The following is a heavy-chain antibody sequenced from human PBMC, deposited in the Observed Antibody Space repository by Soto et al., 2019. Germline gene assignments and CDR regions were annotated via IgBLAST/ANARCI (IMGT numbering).Heavy chain of an antibody. Sequence: QVQLVQSGAEVTKPGSWVKVSCKASGGTFSSYAITWVRQAPGQGLEWLGGIIPIFGTANYAEKFQGRVTMTADEYTSTDDMELSSVGSEDTAVYYCARHRYYYDSSGYYQNWFDPCGRGTLVTVSS. V-gene: IGHV1-69*01. CDR2: IIPIFGTA. CDR3: ARHRYYYDSSGYYQNWFDP. J-gene: IGHJ5*02. D-gene: IGHD3-22*01. CDR1: GGTFSSYA.